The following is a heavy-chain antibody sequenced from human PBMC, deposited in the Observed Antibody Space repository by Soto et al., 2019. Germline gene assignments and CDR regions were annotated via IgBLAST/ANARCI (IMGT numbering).Heavy chain of an antibody. CDR3: ARVPPSEPFDY. CDR1: RGAVSGGRYN. V-gene: IGHV4-61*01. J-gene: IGHJ4*02. Sequence: PSETLSLTCTDCRGAVSGGRYNWSWIRQPPGKGLEWIGYIYYSGSTNYNPSLKSRVTISVDTSKNQFSLKLSSVTAADTAVYYCARVPPSEPFDYWCQGTLVTVSS. CDR2: IYYSGST.